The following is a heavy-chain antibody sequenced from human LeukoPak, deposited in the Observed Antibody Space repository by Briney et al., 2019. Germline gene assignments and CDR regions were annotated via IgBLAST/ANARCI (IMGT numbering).Heavy chain of an antibody. D-gene: IGHD4-23*01. CDR1: GFTFSSYG. Sequence: PGGSLRLSCAASGFTFSSYGMHWVRQAPGKGLEWVAVISYDGSNKYYADSVKGRFTISRDNSKNTLYLQMNSLRAEDTAVYYCAKVEDYGGNLAAEGAFDIWGQGTMVTVSS. CDR3: AKVEDYGGNLAAEGAFDI. J-gene: IGHJ3*02. V-gene: IGHV3-30*18. CDR2: ISYDGSNK.